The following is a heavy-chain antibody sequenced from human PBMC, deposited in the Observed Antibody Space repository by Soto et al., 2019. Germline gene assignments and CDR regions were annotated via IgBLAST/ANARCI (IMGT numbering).Heavy chain of an antibody. J-gene: IGHJ4*02. CDR2: IYYSGST. D-gene: IGHD5-18*01. CDR3: ARRYGYSFDY. Sequence: QVQLQESGPGLVKPSETLSLTCTVSGGSISSYYWSWIRQPPGKGLEWIGYIYYSGSTNYNPSLKXRVTISVATSKNQLSLKLSSVTAADTAVYYCARRYGYSFDYWGQGTLVTVSS. CDR1: GGSISSYY. V-gene: IGHV4-59*08.